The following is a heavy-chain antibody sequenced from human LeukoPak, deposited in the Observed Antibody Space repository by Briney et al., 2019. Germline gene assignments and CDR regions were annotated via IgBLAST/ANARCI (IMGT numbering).Heavy chain of an antibody. D-gene: IGHD2-15*01. CDR2: IYYSGST. Sequence: SQTLSLTCTVSGGSISSGGYYWSWIRQHPGKGLEWIGNIYYSGSTYYNPSLKSRVTISVDTSENQFSLKLTSVTAAGTAVYYCARVLPSGLGYCSGGSCSSRWYYFDYWGQGTLVTVSS. J-gene: IGHJ4*02. V-gene: IGHV4-31*03. CDR1: GGSISSGGYY. CDR3: ARVLPSGLGYCSGGSCSSRWYYFDY.